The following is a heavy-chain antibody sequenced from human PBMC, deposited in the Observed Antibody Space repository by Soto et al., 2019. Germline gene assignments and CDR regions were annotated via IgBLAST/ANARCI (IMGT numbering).Heavy chain of an antibody. Sequence: ASVKVSCKASGYTFTSYDINWVRQATGQGLEWMGWMNPNSGNTGYAQKFQGRVTMTRNTSISTAYMELSSLRSEDTAAYYCAREVGYCSSTSCYHQYGMDVWGQGTTVTVSS. J-gene: IGHJ6*02. V-gene: IGHV1-8*01. CDR1: GYTFTSYD. D-gene: IGHD2-2*01. CDR2: MNPNSGNT. CDR3: AREVGYCSSTSCYHQYGMDV.